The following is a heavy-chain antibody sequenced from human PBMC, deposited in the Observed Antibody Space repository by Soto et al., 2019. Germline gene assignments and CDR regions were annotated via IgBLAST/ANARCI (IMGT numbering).Heavy chain of an antibody. CDR1: GGTFSSYA. CDR3: ARGYCSSTSCYTLYYYYGMDV. CDR2: IIPIFGTA. Sequence: QVQLVQSGAEVKKPGSSVKVSCKASGGTFSSYAISWVRQAPGQGLEWMGGIIPIFGTAHYAQKFQGRVTITADEYTSTAYMELSSLRSEDTAVYYCARGYCSSTSCYTLYYYYGMDVWGQGTTVTVSS. V-gene: IGHV1-69*01. J-gene: IGHJ6*02. D-gene: IGHD2-2*02.